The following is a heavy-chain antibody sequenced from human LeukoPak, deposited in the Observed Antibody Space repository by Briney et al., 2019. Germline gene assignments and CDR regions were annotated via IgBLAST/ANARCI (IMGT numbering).Heavy chain of an antibody. CDR2: ISLNGGSS. D-gene: IGHD3-10*01. Sequence: GGSLRLSCAASGFTFDEYGMSWVRQAPGKGLEWVSGISLNGGSSGYADSVKGRFTISRDNANDSISLQMNSLRVEDTALYYCVRSITMFQYWGQGTLVTVSS. CDR3: VRSITMFQY. V-gene: IGHV3-20*04. J-gene: IGHJ1*01. CDR1: GFTFDEYG.